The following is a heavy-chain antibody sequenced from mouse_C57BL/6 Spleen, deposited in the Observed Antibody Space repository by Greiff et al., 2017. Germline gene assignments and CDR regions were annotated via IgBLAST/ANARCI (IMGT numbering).Heavy chain of an antibody. Sequence: QVQLQQSGAELVKPGASVKISCKASGYAFSSYWMNWVKQRPGKGLEWIGQIYPGDGDTNYNGKFKGKATLTADKSSSTAYLQLSSLTSEDSAVSFCAGRFISTVVPAYYAMDYWGQGTSVTVSA. CDR3: AGRFISTVVPAYYAMDY. V-gene: IGHV1-80*01. D-gene: IGHD1-1*01. CDR1: GYAFSSYW. CDR2: IYPGDGDT. J-gene: IGHJ4*01.